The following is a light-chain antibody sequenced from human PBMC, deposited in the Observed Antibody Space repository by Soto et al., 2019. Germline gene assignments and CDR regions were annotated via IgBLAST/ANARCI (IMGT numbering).Light chain of an antibody. CDR1: QSVGSN. Sequence: EIVMTQSPATLSVSPGERATLSCRASQSVGSNLAWYQQKPGQAPRLLIYGASTRATGIPARFSGSGSGTEFXXXIXXLQSEAFAIYFCQQYNNWPPDRTFGQGTKVEIK. CDR2: GAS. CDR3: QQYNNWPPDRT. J-gene: IGKJ1*01. V-gene: IGKV3-15*01.